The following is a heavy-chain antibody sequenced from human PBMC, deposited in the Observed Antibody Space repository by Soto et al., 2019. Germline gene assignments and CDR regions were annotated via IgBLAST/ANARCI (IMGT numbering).Heavy chain of an antibody. Sequence: SETLSLTCNVSGGSISSSRSYWAWFRQPPGKELEWIANIFYAGNTYYNPSPKSRVTVSVDTSKNQFSLKLDSVTAADTAVYYCARQAAAPGIDLWFEPWGQGTLVTVSS. J-gene: IGHJ5*02. D-gene: IGHD6-13*01. V-gene: IGHV4-39*01. CDR3: ARQAAAPGIDLWFEP. CDR2: IFYAGNT. CDR1: GGSISSSRSY.